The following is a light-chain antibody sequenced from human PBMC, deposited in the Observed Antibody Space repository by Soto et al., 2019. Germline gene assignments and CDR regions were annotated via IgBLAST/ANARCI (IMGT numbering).Light chain of an antibody. CDR1: QSVSSY. CDR3: QQYVSSPLT. J-gene: IGKJ4*01. CDR2: GTS. Sequence: EIVLTQSPATLSLSPGERATLSCRASQSVSSYLAWYQQKPGQAPRLLIYGTSSRATGIPDRFSGSGSGKDLHVTIRRLAPEDFAVYYCQQYVSSPLTFGGATKVDI. V-gene: IGKV3-20*01.